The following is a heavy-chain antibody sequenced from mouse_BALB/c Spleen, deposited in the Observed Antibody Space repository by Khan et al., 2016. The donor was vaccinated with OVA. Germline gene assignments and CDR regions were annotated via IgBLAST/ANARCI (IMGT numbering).Heavy chain of an antibody. CDR1: GFTFSDYY. Sequence: EVELVESGGGLVQPGGSLKLSCVTSGFTFSDYYMYWFRQTPEKRLEWVAYISNIGGNTYYPDTLKGRFTISRDNARNTLYLQMSRLKSEDSAMYFCARHGYGKGDAMDLWGQGTSVTVSS. CDR3: ARHGYGKGDAMDL. V-gene: IGHV5-12*02. CDR2: ISNIGGNT. D-gene: IGHD2-1*01. J-gene: IGHJ4*01.